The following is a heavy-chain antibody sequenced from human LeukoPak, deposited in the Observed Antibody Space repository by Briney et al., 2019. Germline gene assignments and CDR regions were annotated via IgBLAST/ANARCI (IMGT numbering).Heavy chain of an antibody. D-gene: IGHD6-13*01. Sequence: PGGSLGLSCAASGFTFSSYWMSWVRQAPGKGLEWVANIKQDGSEKYYVDSVKGRFTISRDNAKNSLYLQMNSLRSEDMAVYYCARDRDSSSWDGDYYYYMDVWGKGTTVTVSS. CDR3: ARDRDSSSWDGDYYYYMDV. V-gene: IGHV3-7*01. J-gene: IGHJ6*03. CDR1: GFTFSSYW. CDR2: IKQDGSEK.